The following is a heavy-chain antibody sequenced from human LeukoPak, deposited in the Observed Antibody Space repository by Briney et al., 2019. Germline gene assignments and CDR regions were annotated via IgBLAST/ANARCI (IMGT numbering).Heavy chain of an antibody. Sequence: ASVKVSCKASGYTFTKYTIHWVRQAPGRRLQWMGWVIAGNGNPRYSQNFQGRVTFTRDTSATTAYMELSSLKFEDTAVYYCARDSGTEEGWFDPWGQGTLVTVSS. CDR1: GYTFTKYT. J-gene: IGHJ5*02. CDR2: VIAGNGNP. CDR3: ARDSGTEEGWFDP. V-gene: IGHV1-3*01.